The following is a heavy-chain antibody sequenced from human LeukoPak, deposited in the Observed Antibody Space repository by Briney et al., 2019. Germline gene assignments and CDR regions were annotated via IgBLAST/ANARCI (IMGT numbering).Heavy chain of an antibody. D-gene: IGHD6-19*01. V-gene: IGHV3-30*04. CDR3: AVDSGWDDYYYYGMDV. CDR1: GFTFSSYA. CDR2: ISYDGSNK. J-gene: IGHJ6*02. Sequence: GGSLRLSCAASGFTFSSYAMHWVRQAPGKGLEWVAVISYDGSNKYYADSVKGRFTISRDNSKNTLYLQMNSLRAEDTAVYYCAVDSGWDDYYYYGMDVWGQGTTVTVSS.